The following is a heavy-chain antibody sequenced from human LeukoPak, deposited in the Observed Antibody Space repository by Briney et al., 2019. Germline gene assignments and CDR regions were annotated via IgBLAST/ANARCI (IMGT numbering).Heavy chain of an antibody. V-gene: IGHV1-69*13. D-gene: IGHD1-26*01. CDR1: GCTFSSYS. J-gene: IGHJ3*01. CDR2: FIPIFGTA. CDR3: ARDRVGATTEYDFDF. Sequence: ASVKVSCKASGCTFSSYSISWVRQAPGQGLEWMGGFIPIFGTANYAQKFQGRVTITADESTTTAYMELSSLRSEDTAVYYCARDRVGATTEYDFDFWGQGTMVTVSS.